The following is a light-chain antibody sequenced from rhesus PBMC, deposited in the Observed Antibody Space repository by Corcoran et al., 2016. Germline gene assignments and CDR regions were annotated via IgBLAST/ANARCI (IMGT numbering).Light chain of an antibody. CDR1: QSVFSS. Sequence: EIVMTQSPATLSLSPGERATLSCRASQSVFSSLDWYHQKPGQAPRLLIYGASSRATGIPDRFSGSGSGKDFTLTISSLEPEDFAVYYCQRYSNWPTFGQGTKVEIK. CDR3: QRYSNWPT. J-gene: IGKJ1*01. V-gene: IGKV3-42*02. CDR2: GAS.